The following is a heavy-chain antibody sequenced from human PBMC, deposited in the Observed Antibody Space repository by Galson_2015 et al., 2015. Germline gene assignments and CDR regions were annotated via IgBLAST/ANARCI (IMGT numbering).Heavy chain of an antibody. CDR2: FDPEDGET. V-gene: IGHV1-24*01. Sequence: SVKVSCKVSGYTLTELSMHWVRQAPGKGLEWMGGFDPEDGETIYAQKFQGRVTMTEDTSTDTAYMELSSLRSEDTAVYYCATVHPGIAAAARGAFDIWGQGTMVTVSS. D-gene: IGHD6-25*01. J-gene: IGHJ3*02. CDR3: ATVHPGIAAAARGAFDI. CDR1: GYTLTELS.